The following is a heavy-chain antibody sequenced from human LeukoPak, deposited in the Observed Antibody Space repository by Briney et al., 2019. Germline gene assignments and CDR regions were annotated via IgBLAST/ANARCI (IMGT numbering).Heavy chain of an antibody. CDR3: ARAIGNWNYVYYYYYYMDV. D-gene: IGHD1-7*01. CDR1: GFTFGSYS. V-gene: IGHV3-48*04. Sequence: GGSLRLSCAASGFTFGSYSMNWVRQAPGKGLEWVSYISSSSSTIYYADSVKGRFTISRDNAKNSLYLQMNSLRAEDTAVYYCARAIGNWNYVYYYYYYMDVWGKGTTVTVSS. CDR2: ISSSSSTI. J-gene: IGHJ6*03.